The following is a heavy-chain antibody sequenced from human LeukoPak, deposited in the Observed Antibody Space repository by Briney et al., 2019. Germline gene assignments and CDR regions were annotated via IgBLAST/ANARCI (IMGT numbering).Heavy chain of an antibody. CDR2: INPNSGGT. CDR1: GYTFTGYY. Sequence: ASVKVSCKASGYTFTGYYMHWVRQAPGQGLEWMGWINPNSGGTNYAQKFQGRVTMTRDTSTSTAYMELSRLRSDDTAVYYCARDIGSTSPEYYFDYWGQGTLVTVSS. D-gene: IGHD1-14*01. V-gene: IGHV1-2*02. J-gene: IGHJ4*02. CDR3: ARDIGSTSPEYYFDY.